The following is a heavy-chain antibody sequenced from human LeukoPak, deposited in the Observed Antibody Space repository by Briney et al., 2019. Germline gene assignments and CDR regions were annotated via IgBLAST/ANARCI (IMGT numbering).Heavy chain of an antibody. CDR3: AGRYGSGSYYGGNWFDP. Sequence: ASVKVSCKASGYTFTSYYMHWVRQAPGQGLEWMGRINPNSGGTNYAQKFQDRVTMTRDTSISIVYMDLSSLRSDATAVYYCAGRYGSGSYYGGNWFDPWGQGTLVTVSS. J-gene: IGHJ5*02. D-gene: IGHD3-10*01. CDR2: INPNSGGT. CDR1: GYTFTSYY. V-gene: IGHV1-2*06.